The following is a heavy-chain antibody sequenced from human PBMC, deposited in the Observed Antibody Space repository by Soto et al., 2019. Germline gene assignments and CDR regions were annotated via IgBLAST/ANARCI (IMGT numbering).Heavy chain of an antibody. CDR3: SKEQEAAIGLVEY. D-gene: IGHD5-18*01. CDR2: FIGIVRIT. V-gene: IGHV3-23*01. J-gene: IGHJ4*02. Sequence: SLILSCTSSIFPFSRYAMHLVLQTPFKLLECFSAFIGIVRITYYADSVKGRLTIPRDNPKNTLYLQMNNLRADDTPVHYFSKEQEAAIGLVEYWGQGRLVTVSS. CDR1: IFPFSRYA.